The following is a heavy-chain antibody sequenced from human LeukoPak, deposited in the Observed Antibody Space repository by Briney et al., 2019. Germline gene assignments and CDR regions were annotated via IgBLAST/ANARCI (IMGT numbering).Heavy chain of an antibody. V-gene: IGHV3-48*04. Sequence: GGSLRLSCAASGFTFSSYSMNWVRQAPGKGLEWISYISSSSSKIYYADSVKGRFTISRDNAKNTLYLQMNSLRAEDTAVYYCARRPSSNSSSPGLLGYWGQGTLVTVSS. CDR3: ARRPSSNSSSPGLLGY. J-gene: IGHJ4*02. CDR2: ISSSSSKI. CDR1: GFTFSSYS. D-gene: IGHD6-6*01.